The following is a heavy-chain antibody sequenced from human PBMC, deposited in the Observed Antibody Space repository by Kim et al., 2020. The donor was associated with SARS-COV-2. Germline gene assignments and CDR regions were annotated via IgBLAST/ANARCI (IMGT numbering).Heavy chain of an antibody. CDR3: ARPRRACSSGWCESELDP. CDR1: GYTFTGYY. Sequence: ASVKVSCKASGYTFTGYYMHWVRQAPGQGLEWMGRIDPNSGGTKYAQKFQGRVFMTRDTSISTAYMELSRLRSDDTAVYYCARPRRACSSGWCESELDPWGQGTLVTVSS. V-gene: IGHV1-2*06. CDR2: IDPNSGGT. J-gene: IGHJ5*02. D-gene: IGHD6-19*01.